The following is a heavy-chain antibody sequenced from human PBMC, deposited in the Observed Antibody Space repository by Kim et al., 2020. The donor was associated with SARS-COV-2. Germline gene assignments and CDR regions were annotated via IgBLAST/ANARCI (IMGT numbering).Heavy chain of an antibody. D-gene: IGHD2-21*01. V-gene: IGHV3-73*01. Sequence: AGSLRLSCAASGFTFSGSPLHWVRQASGKGLEWVGRXRTKANSYATGYAASVKGRFTISKDDSKNTAYLEMRGLKTEDTALYYCTRIPXTPLAXWDAFDIWGQGTMVTVSS. J-gene: IGHJ3*02. CDR1: GFTFSGSP. CDR2: XRTKANSYAT. CDR3: TRIPXTPLAXWDAFDI.